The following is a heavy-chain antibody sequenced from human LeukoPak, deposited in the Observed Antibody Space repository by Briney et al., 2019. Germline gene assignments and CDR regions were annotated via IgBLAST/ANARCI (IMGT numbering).Heavy chain of an antibody. V-gene: IGHV4-4*07. CDR3: ARETTGAGTARPFDY. CDR2: IYTSGST. J-gene: IGHJ4*02. Sequence: PSETLSLTCTVSGGSISNFYWSWIRQPAGKILEWIGRIYTSGSTNYNPSLKSRVTMSVDTSKNQFSLKLSSVTAADTAVYFCARETTGAGTARPFDYWGQGTLVTVSS. CDR1: GGSISNFY. D-gene: IGHD6-13*01.